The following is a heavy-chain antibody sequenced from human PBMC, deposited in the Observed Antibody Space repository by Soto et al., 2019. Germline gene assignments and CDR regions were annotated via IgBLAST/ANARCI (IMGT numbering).Heavy chain of an antibody. CDR3: ARDYGDHSFFFDF. V-gene: IGHV4-59*01. CDR1: GGSITTYQ. D-gene: IGHD4-17*01. J-gene: IGHJ4*02. CDR2: YSGFT. Sequence: SETLSLTCTVSGGSITTYQWSWIRQPPGKGLKWIGGYSGFTDYNPSLESRATISVDHSKNQFTLTLRSVTAPDLVVYYCARDYGDHSFFFDFWGQGALVTVSS.